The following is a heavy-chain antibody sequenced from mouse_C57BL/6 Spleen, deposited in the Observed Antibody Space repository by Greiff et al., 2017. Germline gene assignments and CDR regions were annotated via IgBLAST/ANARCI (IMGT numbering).Heavy chain of an antibody. Sequence: EVKLMESGEGSVKPGGSLKLSCAASGFTFSSYAMSWVRQTPEKRLEWVAYISSGGDYIYYADTVKGRFTISRDNARNTLYLQMSSLKSEDTAMYYCTREGLRRYYAMDYWGQGTSVTVSS. CDR2: ISSGGDYI. D-gene: IGHD2-4*01. J-gene: IGHJ4*01. V-gene: IGHV5-9-1*02. CDR3: TREGLRRYYAMDY. CDR1: GFTFSSYA.